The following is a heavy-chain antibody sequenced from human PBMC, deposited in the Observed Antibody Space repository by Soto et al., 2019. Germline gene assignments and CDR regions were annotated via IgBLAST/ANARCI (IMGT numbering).Heavy chain of an antibody. D-gene: IGHD7-27*01. J-gene: IGHJ6*02. Sequence: GESLKISCKGSGYSFTSYWIGWVRQMPGKGLEWMGIIYPGDSDTRYSPSFQGQVTISADKSISTAYLQWGSLEASDTAMYYCARLPKLGYYYYGMDVWGQGTTVTVSS. CDR1: GYSFTSYW. V-gene: IGHV5-51*01. CDR3: ARLPKLGYYYYGMDV. CDR2: IYPGDSDT.